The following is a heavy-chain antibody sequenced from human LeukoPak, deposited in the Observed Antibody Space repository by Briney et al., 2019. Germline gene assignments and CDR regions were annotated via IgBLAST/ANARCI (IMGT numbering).Heavy chain of an antibody. D-gene: IGHD6-13*01. CDR3: ARDIAAALYNWFDP. CDR1: GGSISSSSYY. V-gene: IGHV4-39*07. J-gene: IGHJ5*02. Sequence: SETLSLTCTVSGGSISSSSYYWGWIRQPPGKGLEWIGSIYYRGSTYYNPSLKSRVTMSVDTSKNQFSLKLSSVTAADTAVYYCARDIAAALYNWFDPWGQGTLVTVSS. CDR2: IYYRGST.